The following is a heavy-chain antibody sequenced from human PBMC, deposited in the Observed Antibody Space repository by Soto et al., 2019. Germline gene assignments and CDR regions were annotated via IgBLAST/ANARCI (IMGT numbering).Heavy chain of an antibody. J-gene: IGHJ6*03. D-gene: IGHD3-3*01. V-gene: IGHV3-7*01. CDR2: IKQDGSEK. CDR1: GFTFSSYW. CDR3: ARDAPIRKETYYYYYMDV. Sequence: GGSPRLSCAASGFTFSSYWMSWVRQAPGKGLEWVANIKQDGSEKYYVDSVKGRFTISRDNAKNSLYLQMNSLRAEDTAVYYCARDAPIRKETYYYYYMDVWGKGTTVTVSS.